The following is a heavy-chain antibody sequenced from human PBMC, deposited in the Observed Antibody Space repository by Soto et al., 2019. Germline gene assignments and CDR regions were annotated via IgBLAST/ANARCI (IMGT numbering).Heavy chain of an antibody. CDR3: ARGSGLLWLRGRSGVDV. J-gene: IGHJ6*02. Sequence: GGSLRLSCSASGFIFNNYNMHWVRQAPGKGLEWVTIISYDGSNKYYAESVKGRFTVSRDNSNTTVYLQMNSLRRDDTAIYYCARGSGLLWLRGRSGVDVWGQGTTVTVS. CDR2: ISYDGSNK. V-gene: IGHV3-30*04. CDR1: GFIFNNYN. D-gene: IGHD5-18*01.